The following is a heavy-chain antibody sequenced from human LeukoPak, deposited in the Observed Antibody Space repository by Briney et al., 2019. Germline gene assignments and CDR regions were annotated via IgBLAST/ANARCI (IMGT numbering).Heavy chain of an antibody. D-gene: IGHD6-19*01. CDR3: ARYVAVAGTINWFDP. V-gene: IGHV4-34*01. CDR1: GGSFSGSY. CDR2: INHSGST. Sequence: PSETLSLTCAVYGGSFSGSYWSWIRQPPGKGLEWIGEINHSGSTNYNPSLKSRVTISVDTSKNQFSLKLNSVTAADTAVYYCARYVAVAGTINWFDPWGQGTLVTVSS. J-gene: IGHJ5*02.